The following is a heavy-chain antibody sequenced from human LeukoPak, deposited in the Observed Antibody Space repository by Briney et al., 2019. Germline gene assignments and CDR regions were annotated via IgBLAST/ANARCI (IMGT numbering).Heavy chain of an antibody. J-gene: IGHJ6*03. CDR3: ARDNEQLAQGYMDV. Sequence: ASVKVSCKASGYTFTSYGISWVRQAPGQGLEWMGWMNPNSGNTNYAQKLQGRVTMTTDTSTSTAYMELRSLRSDDTAVYYCARDNEQLAQGYMDVWGKGTTVTVSS. D-gene: IGHD6-6*01. CDR2: MNPNSGNT. V-gene: IGHV1-18*01. CDR1: GYTFTSYG.